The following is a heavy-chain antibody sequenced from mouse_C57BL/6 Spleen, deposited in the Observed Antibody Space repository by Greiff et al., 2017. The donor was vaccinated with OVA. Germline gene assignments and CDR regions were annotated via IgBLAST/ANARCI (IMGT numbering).Heavy chain of an antibody. CDR3: ARRDSSGPFDY. Sequence: EVQLQQSGPELVKPGASVKISCKASGYTFTDYYMNWVKQSPGKSLEWIGDINPNNGGTSYNQKFKGKATLTVDKSSSTAYMELRSLTSEDSAVYYCARRDSSGPFDYWGQGTTLTVSS. CDR1: GYTFTDYY. D-gene: IGHD3-2*02. CDR2: INPNNGGT. V-gene: IGHV1-26*01. J-gene: IGHJ2*01.